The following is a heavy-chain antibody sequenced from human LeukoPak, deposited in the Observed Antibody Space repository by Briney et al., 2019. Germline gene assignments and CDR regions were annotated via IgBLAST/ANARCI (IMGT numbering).Heavy chain of an antibody. J-gene: IGHJ3*02. Sequence: GGSLRLCCAASGFTFSSYWMSWVRQAPGKGLEWLANIKQDGSEKYYVDSVKGRFTISRDNAENSLYLHMNNLRTEDTAVYYCSRDGRQGDQSAFDIWGQGTMVTVSS. V-gene: IGHV3-7*03. CDR2: IKQDGSEK. CDR1: GFTFSSYW. D-gene: IGHD2-21*01. CDR3: SRDGRQGDQSAFDI.